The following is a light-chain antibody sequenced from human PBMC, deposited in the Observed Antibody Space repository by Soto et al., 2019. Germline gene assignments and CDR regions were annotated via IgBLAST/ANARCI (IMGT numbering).Light chain of an antibody. CDR2: NVY. J-gene: IGLJ1*01. CDR3: SAYTVSRNYV. Sequence: QSALTQPASVSGSPGQSITISCTGTSSDVGAYNFVSWHQQHPGKAPKLMIYNVYDRPSGISYRFSGSKSGNTASLTISGLQGEDEAHYYCSAYTVSRNYVLGHGTKVT. CDR1: SSDVGAYNF. V-gene: IGLV2-14*03.